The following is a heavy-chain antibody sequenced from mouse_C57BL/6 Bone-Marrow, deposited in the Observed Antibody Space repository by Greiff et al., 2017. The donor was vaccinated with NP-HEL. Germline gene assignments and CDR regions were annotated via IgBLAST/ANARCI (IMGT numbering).Heavy chain of an antibody. V-gene: IGHV5-17*01. Sequence: EVMLVESGGGLVKPGGSLKLSCAASGFTFSDYGMHWVRQAPEKGLEWVAYISRGSSTTYYADTVKGRSTFSRDNTKNTVYLQMTSLTSEDTAVYYCARDGYNASFDWWGRGTLVAVSA. D-gene: IGHD2-3*01. CDR3: ARDGYNASFDW. CDR2: ISRGSSTT. J-gene: IGHJ3*02. CDR1: GFTFSDYG.